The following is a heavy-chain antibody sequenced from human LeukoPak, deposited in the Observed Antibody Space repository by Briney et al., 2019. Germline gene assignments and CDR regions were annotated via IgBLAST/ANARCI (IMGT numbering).Heavy chain of an antibody. CDR2: ISGSTGVI. CDR3: ARGLYYMDV. J-gene: IGHJ6*03. CDR1: GFTFSTHT. Sequence: PGGSLRLSCSTSGFTFSTHTMAWVRQAPGKGLECLSCISGSTGVIYYADSVKGRFTISRDNAKSSVSLQMDSLKVEDTAVYYCARGLYYMDVWGKGTTVTVSS. V-gene: IGHV3-48*01.